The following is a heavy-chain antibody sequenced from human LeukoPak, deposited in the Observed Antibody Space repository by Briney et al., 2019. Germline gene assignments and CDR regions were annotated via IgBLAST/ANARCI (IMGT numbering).Heavy chain of an antibody. CDR2: ISGSGGST. CDR3: AKDPGLDFWGGYFDY. V-gene: IGHV3-23*01. J-gene: IGHJ4*02. Sequence: GGSLRLSCAASGFTFSSYWMSWVRQAPGKGLEWVSAISGSGGSTYYADSVKGRFTISRDNSKNTLYLQMNSLRAEDTAVYYCAKDPGLDFWGGYFDYWGQGTLVTVSS. CDR1: GFTFSSYW. D-gene: IGHD3-3*01.